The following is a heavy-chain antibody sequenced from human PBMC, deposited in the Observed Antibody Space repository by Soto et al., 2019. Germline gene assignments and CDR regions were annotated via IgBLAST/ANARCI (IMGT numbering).Heavy chain of an antibody. J-gene: IGHJ4*02. CDR2: ITSTSSAI. Sequence: PGGSLRLSCAASGVPFSFYSMNWVRQAPGKGLEWISYITSTSSAINYADSVRGRFTISRDNAMRSLFLHMNSLRVEDTAVYYCARDGKGAAYTHGPYYFDYWGQGALVTVSS. CDR1: GVPFSFYS. D-gene: IGHD1-1*01. CDR3: ARDGKGAAYTHGPYYFDY. V-gene: IGHV3-48*01.